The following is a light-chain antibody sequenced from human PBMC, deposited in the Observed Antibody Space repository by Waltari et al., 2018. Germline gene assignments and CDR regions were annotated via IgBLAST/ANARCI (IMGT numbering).Light chain of an antibody. J-gene: IGKJ1*01. CDR1: QSVGSSS. CDR3: QQHGTLPAT. CDR2: RAS. V-gene: IGKV3-20*01. Sequence: EIVLTQSPGTASLSPGHRVTLSCRASQSVGSSSLAGYQKKPGQAPRLVIYRASRMATGVPGRVSGSGSGTDFSLTGSRMEHEDFAVYYCQQHGTLPATFGQGTKVEIK.